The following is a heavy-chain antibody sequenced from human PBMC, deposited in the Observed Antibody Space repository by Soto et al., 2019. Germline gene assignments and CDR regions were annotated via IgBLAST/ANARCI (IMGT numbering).Heavy chain of an antibody. CDR3: AKDEYWESHFYYFMDL. CDR1: GFTFSSYA. D-gene: IGHD2-8*02. CDR2: ISHDGNVN. V-gene: IGHV3-30*18. J-gene: IGHJ6*03. Sequence: QVQLVESGGGAVQPGRSLRLSCEASGFTFSSYAMHWVRQAPGKGLEWVAVISHDGNVNYYSESVKGRFTMSRDNSKDTLYLQMDSLRTEDTAVYFCAKDEYWESHFYYFMDLWGKGTPVTVSS.